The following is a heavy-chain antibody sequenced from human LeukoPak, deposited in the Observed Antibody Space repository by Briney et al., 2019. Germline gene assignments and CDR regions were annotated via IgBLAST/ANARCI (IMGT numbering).Heavy chain of an antibody. D-gene: IGHD2/OR15-2a*01. J-gene: IGHJ4*02. V-gene: IGHV3-74*01. Sequence: GGSLRLSCAVSGFTFRTYWMHWVRQVPGEGLVWVSRINEDGSITNYADSVKGRFSISRDNAKNTVYLQMNSLRAEDTAVYYCVSFYETYWGRGTLVTVSS. CDR1: GFTFRTYW. CDR3: VSFYETY. CDR2: INEDGSIT.